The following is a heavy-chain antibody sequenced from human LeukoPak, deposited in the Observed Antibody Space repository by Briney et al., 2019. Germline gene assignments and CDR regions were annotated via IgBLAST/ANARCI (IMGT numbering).Heavy chain of an antibody. J-gene: IGHJ3*02. D-gene: IGHD3-22*01. CDR3: ARASTMIVVVLGAFDI. CDR1: GFTFSSYS. CDR2: ISSSSSYI. V-gene: IGHV3-21*01. Sequence: KTGGSLRLSCAASGFTFSSYSMNWVRQAPGKGLEWVSSISSSSSYIYYADSVKGRFTISRDNAKNSLYLQMNSLRAEDTAVNYCARASTMIVVVLGAFDIWGQGTMVTVSS.